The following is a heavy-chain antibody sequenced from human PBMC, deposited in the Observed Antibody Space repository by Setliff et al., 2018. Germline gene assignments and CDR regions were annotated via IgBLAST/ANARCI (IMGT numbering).Heavy chain of an antibody. V-gene: IGHV3-23*01. D-gene: IGHD3-16*01. CDR2: ISNSGGST. J-gene: IGHJ4*02. CDR1: GFTFSYYW. Sequence: WGSLRLSCAASGFTFSYYWMSWVRQAPGKGLEWVSSISNSGGSTFYADSVKGRFTISRDNAQNTLYLQMNSLRAEDTAMYYCARDSWGLDYWGQGTLVTVSS. CDR3: ARDSWGLDY.